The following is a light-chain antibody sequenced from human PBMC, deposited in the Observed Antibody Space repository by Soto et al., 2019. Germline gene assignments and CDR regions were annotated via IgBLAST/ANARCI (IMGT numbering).Light chain of an antibody. Sequence: QSALTQPASVSGSPGQSITNSCTGTSSAVGGYTYVSWYQQHPGKAPKHMIYDVSNRPSGVSNRFSGSKSGNTASLTISGLQAEDEADYYCSSYTSSTVVFGGGTKLTVL. J-gene: IGLJ2*01. V-gene: IGLV2-14*01. CDR3: SSYTSSTVV. CDR2: DVS. CDR1: SSAVGGYTY.